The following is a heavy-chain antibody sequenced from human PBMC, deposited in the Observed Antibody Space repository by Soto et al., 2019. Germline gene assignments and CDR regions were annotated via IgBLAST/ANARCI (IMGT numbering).Heavy chain of an antibody. J-gene: IGHJ6*02. CDR2: ISYDGSNK. V-gene: IGHV3-30-3*01. CDR1: GFTFSSYA. D-gene: IGHD3-10*01. CDR3: ARSSGSVSYYDYYYYGMDV. Sequence: GGSLRLSCAASGFTFSSYAMHWVRQAPGKGLEWVAVISYDGSNKYYADSVKGRFTISRDNSKNTLYLQMNSLRAEDTAVYYCARSSGSVSYYDYYYYGMDVWGQGTTVTVSS.